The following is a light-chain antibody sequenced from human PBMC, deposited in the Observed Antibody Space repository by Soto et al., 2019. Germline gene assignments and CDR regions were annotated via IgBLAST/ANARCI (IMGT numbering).Light chain of an antibody. CDR1: SSDVGGYNY. Sequence: QSVLTQPASVSGSPGQSITISCTGTSSDVGGYNYVAWYQQHPGKAPKLMIYEVSNRPSGISYRFSGSKSDNTASLTISGLQAEDEADYLCSSYSSRTLDVVFGGGTKVTV. CDR3: SSYSSRTLDVV. V-gene: IGLV2-14*01. J-gene: IGLJ2*01. CDR2: EVS.